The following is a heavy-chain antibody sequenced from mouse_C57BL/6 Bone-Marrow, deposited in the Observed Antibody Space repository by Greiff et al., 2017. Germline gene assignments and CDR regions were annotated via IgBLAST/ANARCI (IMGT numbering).Heavy chain of an antibody. CDR1: GFNINDDY. J-gene: IGHJ2*01. V-gene: IGHV14-4*01. Sequence: EVQLQEPGAELVRPGASVKLSCTASGFNINDDYMHWVKQRPEQGLEWIGWIDPENGDTEYASKFQGKATITADTSSNTAYLQLSSLTSEDTAVYYCTIFYVSSFYDFDYWGQGTTLTVSS. CDR3: TIFYVSSFYDFDY. CDR2: IDPENGDT. D-gene: IGHD1-1*01.